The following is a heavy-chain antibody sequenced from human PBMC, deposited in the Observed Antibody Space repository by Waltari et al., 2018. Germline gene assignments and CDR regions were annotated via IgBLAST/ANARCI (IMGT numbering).Heavy chain of an antibody. CDR2: VTRGGST. D-gene: IGHD2-21*02. CDR1: GGSFSAHY. J-gene: IGHJ4*02. CDR3: ARGCDCGGDCVLGH. Sequence: QVQLQQWGAGLLKPSETLSLTCTVSGGSFSAHYWTWIRQSPGKGLEWIGEVTRGGSTNYNPSVKSRVTISLDTSKNQFSLKMNSLTAADTAVYYCARGCDCGGDCVLGHWGQGTLVTVSS. V-gene: IGHV4-34*01.